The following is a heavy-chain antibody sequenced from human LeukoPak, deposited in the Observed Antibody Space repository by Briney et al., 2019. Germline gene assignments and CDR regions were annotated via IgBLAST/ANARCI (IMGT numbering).Heavy chain of an antibody. CDR2: IYYSGST. CDR3: ARRGYGGNPFDY. CDR1: GGSVSGSSYY. J-gene: IGHJ4*02. D-gene: IGHD4-23*01. V-gene: IGHV4-61*01. Sequence: SETLSLTCTVSGGSVSGSSYYWSWIRQPPGKGLEWIGYIYYSGSTNYNPSLKSRVTISVDTSKNQFSLKLSSVTAADTAVYYCARRGYGGNPFDYWGQGTLVTVSS.